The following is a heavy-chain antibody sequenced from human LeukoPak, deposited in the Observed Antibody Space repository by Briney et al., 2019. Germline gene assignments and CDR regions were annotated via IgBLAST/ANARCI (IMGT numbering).Heavy chain of an antibody. Sequence: TSETLSLTCTVSGGSISSYYWSWIRQPPGKGLEWVGYIYYSGSTNYNPSRKSRVTISVDTSKNQFSLKLSSVTAADTAVYYCARGRPDYASSGYFGDYCDYWGQGTLVTVSS. CDR3: ARGRPDYASSGYFGDYCDY. J-gene: IGHJ4*02. V-gene: IGHV4-59*01. D-gene: IGHD3-22*01. CDR1: GGSISSYY. CDR2: IYYSGST.